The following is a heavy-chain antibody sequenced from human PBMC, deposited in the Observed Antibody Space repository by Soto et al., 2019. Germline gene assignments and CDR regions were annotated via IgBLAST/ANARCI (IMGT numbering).Heavy chain of an antibody. D-gene: IGHD3-10*01. CDR2: IIPILGIA. Sequence: QVQLVQSGAEVKKPGSSVKVSCKASGGTFSSYTISWVRQAPGQGLEWVGRIIPILGIANYAQKFQGRVTITADESASTAYVELGSLRSEETAVYYCAGEDGWYATGRKGGYWGQGTLVTVSS. CDR3: AGEDGWYATGRKGGY. J-gene: IGHJ4*02. V-gene: IGHV1-69*08. CDR1: GGTFSSYT.